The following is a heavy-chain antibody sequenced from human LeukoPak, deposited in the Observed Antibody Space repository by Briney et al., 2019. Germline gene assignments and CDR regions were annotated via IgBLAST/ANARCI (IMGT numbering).Heavy chain of an antibody. J-gene: IGHJ6*03. D-gene: IGHD3-10*01. CDR3: ARGPQGSGSAPYYYYYYMDV. Sequence: GASVKVSCKASGYTFTDYYMHWVRQAPGQGLEWMGWINPNSGGTNYAQKFQGRVTMTRDTSISTAYMELSRLRSDDTAVYYCARGPQGSGSAPYYYYYYMDVWGKGTTVTVSS. V-gene: IGHV1-2*02. CDR2: INPNSGGT. CDR1: GYTFTDYY.